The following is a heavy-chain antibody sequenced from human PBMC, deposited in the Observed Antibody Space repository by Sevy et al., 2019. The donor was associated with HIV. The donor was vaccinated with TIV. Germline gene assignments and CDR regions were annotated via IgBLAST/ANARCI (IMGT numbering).Heavy chain of an antibody. CDR3: ARVPLYDDPWYCDH. D-gene: IGHD2-15*01. CDR2: ISGTSQTI. J-gene: IGHJ4*02. CDR1: GFSFSTYS. Sequence: GGSLRLSCGAAGFSFSTYSLNWVRQAPGKGLEWISYISGTSQTIYYADSVKGRFTISRDNAKNSLYLQMSSLGAEDTAIYYCARVPLYDDPWYCDHWGQGSLVTVSS. V-gene: IGHV3-48*01.